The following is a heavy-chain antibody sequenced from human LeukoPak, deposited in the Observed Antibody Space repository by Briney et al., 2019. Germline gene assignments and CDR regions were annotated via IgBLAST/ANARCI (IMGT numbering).Heavy chain of an antibody. D-gene: IGHD3-10*01. Sequence: SGPTLVNPTQTLTLTCTFSGFSLTTTGVGVAWIRQPPGKALEWLAVSYWNNDKSYSPSLKSRLTITKATSKNQVVLKMTNMEPVDTATYYCAHKGRGSGSYNIWGQGTLVTVSS. V-gene: IGHV2-5*01. CDR1: GFSLTTTGVG. J-gene: IGHJ4*02. CDR2: SYWNNDK. CDR3: AHKGRGSGSYNI.